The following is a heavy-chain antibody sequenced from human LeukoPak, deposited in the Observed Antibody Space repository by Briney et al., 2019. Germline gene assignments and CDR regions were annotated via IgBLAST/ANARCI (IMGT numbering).Heavy chain of an antibody. Sequence: ASVKVSCKASGGTFSSYAISWVRQAPGQGLEWMGGIIPIFGTANYAQKFQGRVTITADESTSTAYMELSSLRSEDTAVYYCAREKEGAGYHNWFDPWGQGTLVTVSS. CDR2: IIPIFGTA. CDR3: AREKEGAGYHNWFDP. D-gene: IGHD3-9*01. V-gene: IGHV1-69*13. CDR1: GGTFSSYA. J-gene: IGHJ5*02.